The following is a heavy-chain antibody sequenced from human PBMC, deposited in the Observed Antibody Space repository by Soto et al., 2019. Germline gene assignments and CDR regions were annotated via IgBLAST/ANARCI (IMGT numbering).Heavy chain of an antibody. Sequence: QTLSLTCALSGDSVSSNSAAWNCIRQSPSRCLEWLGRTYYRSRWYNDYAVSVKSRITVNPDTSKNQFSLHLNSVTPEDTAVYYCAGTTSLQWYYMDVWDKGTTVTESS. D-gene: IGHD1-7*01. CDR2: TYYRSRWYN. J-gene: IGHJ6*03. V-gene: IGHV6-1*01. CDR3: AGTTSLQWYYMDV. CDR1: GDSVSSNSAA.